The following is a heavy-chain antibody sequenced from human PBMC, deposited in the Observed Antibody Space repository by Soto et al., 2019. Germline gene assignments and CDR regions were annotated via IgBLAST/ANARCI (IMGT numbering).Heavy chain of an antibody. D-gene: IGHD4-4*01. CDR1: GFTFSSYG. CDR2: IWYDGSNK. CDR3: AIESGALTVTRYNWFDP. Sequence: QVQLVESGGGVVQPGRSLRLSCAASGFTFSSYGMHWVRQAPGKGLDWVAVIWYDGSNKYYADSVKGRFTISRDNSKNTLYLQMNSLRAEDTDVYYCAIESGALTVTRYNWFDPWGQGTLVTVSS. J-gene: IGHJ5*02. V-gene: IGHV3-33*01.